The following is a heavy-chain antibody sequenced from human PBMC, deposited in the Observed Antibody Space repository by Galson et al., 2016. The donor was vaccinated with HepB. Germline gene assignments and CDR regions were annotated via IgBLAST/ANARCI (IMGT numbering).Heavy chain of an antibody. CDR2: ISANVGST. CDR3: ARARQTCTGDCYYNWFDP. J-gene: IGHJ5*02. Sequence: RLSCAASGFDVSSYSMYWVRQAPGEGLEWVSVISANVGSTNYADSVEGRFTISRDSSNNTLSLQMNSLRVEDTAIYYCARARQTCTGDCYYNWFDPWGQGTLVTVSS. V-gene: IGHV3-23*01. D-gene: IGHD2-21*02. CDR1: GFDVSSYS.